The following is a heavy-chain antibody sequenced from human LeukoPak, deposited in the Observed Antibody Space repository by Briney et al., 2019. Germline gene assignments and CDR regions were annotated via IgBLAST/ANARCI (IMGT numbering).Heavy chain of an antibody. V-gene: IGHV3-7*01. CDR3: ATYTNWVAGDV. CDR2: IKKDGSEK. D-gene: IGHD7-27*01. Sequence: GGSLRLSCVASGFSFSDSWMSWVRQAPGKGLEWVADIKKDGSEKDYVDSVEGRFTISRDNAKNSLHLQMDSLRAEDTAVYYCATYTNWVAGDVWGQGTTVSVSS. CDR1: GFSFSDSW. J-gene: IGHJ6*02.